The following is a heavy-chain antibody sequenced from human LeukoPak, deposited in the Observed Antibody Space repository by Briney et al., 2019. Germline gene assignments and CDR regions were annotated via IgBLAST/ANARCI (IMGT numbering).Heavy chain of an antibody. J-gene: IGHJ4*02. D-gene: IGHD2-15*01. CDR3: AKTRSVEEFTNLGFGY. CDR2: ISSSSSYI. CDR1: GFTFSSHG. Sequence: GGSLRLSCAASGFTFSSHGMNWVRQAPGKGLEWVSSISSSSSYIYYADSVKGRFTISRDNAKNSLYLQMNSLRAEDTAVYYCAKTRSVEEFTNLGFGYWGQGTLVTVSS. V-gene: IGHV3-21*01.